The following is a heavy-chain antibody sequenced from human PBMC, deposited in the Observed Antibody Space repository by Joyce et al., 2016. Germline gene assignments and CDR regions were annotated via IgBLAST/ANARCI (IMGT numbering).Heavy chain of an antibody. Sequence: QVLLVESGGGVVQPGRPLRVSCAASTFNIIHYGIHWVRQAPGKGLEGVARRSMDGNNKYYAESVKGRFTVSRDISKNTVYLQIDSLRDEDTGVYYCARDMRNNWFDPWGRGTLVTVSS. D-gene: IGHD3-16*01. CDR2: RSMDGNNK. J-gene: IGHJ5*02. V-gene: IGHV3-30-3*01. CDR3: ARDMRNNWFDP. CDR1: TFNIIHYG.